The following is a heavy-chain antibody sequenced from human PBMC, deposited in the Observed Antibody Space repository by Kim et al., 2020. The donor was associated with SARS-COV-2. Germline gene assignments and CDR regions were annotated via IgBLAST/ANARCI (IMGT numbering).Heavy chain of an antibody. V-gene: IGHV3-23*01. D-gene: IGHD4-17*01. J-gene: IGHJ6*02. Sequence: KGRFTISRDNSKNTLYLQMNSLRAEDTAVYYCAKVSTVTQNYYYYGMDVWGQGTTVTVSS. CDR3: AKVSTVTQNYYYYGMDV.